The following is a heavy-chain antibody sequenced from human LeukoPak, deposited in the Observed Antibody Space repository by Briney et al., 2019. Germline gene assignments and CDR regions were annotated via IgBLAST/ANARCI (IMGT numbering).Heavy chain of an antibody. Sequence: SETLSLTCTVSGGSISSGGYYWSWIRQHPGKGLEWIGYIYYSGSTYYNPSLKSRVTISVDTSKNQFSLKLSSVTAADTAVYYCVRDRGYSYGSYFDYWGQGTLVTVSS. D-gene: IGHD5-18*01. CDR1: GGSISSGGYY. CDR2: IYYSGST. CDR3: VRDRGYSYGSYFDY. J-gene: IGHJ4*02. V-gene: IGHV4-31*03.